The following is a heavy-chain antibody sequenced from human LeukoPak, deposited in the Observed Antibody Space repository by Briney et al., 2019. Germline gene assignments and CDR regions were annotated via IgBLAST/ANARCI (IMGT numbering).Heavy chain of an antibody. CDR1: GGSISSSSYY. Sequence: SETLSLTCTVSGGSISSSSYYWGWIRQPPGKGLEWIGSIYYSGSTYYNPSLKSRVTISVDTSKNQFSLKLSSVTAADTAVYYCARLRFSGDFWSGYVHMDVWGKGTTVTVSS. D-gene: IGHD3-3*01. V-gene: IGHV4-39*07. CDR2: IYYSGST. J-gene: IGHJ6*03. CDR3: ARLRFSGDFWSGYVHMDV.